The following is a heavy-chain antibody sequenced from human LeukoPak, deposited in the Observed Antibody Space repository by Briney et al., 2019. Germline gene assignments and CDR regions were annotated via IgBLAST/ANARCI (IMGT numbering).Heavy chain of an antibody. D-gene: IGHD6-19*01. CDR1: GFTFSSYA. V-gene: IGHV3-23*01. CDR2: ISGSGGST. Sequence: GGSLRLSCAASGFTFSSYAMSWVSQAPGKGLEWVSAISGSGGSTYYVDSVKGRFTISRDNSKNTLYLQMNSLRAEDTAVYYCARGHSSGWYFDYWGQGTLVTVSS. CDR3: ARGHSSGWYFDY. J-gene: IGHJ4*02.